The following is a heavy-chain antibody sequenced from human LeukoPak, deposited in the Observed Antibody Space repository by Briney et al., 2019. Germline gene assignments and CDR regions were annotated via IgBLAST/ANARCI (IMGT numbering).Heavy chain of an antibody. Sequence: GSLRLSCAASGFTFSHAWMSWVRQPPGKGLEWIGEIYHSGSTNYNPSLKSRVTISVDKSKNQFSLKLSSVTAADTAVYYCARADIAGGVFDYWGQGTLVTVSS. V-gene: IGHV4-4*02. D-gene: IGHD6-13*01. CDR1: GFTFSHAW. CDR2: IYHSGST. J-gene: IGHJ4*02. CDR3: ARADIAGGVFDY.